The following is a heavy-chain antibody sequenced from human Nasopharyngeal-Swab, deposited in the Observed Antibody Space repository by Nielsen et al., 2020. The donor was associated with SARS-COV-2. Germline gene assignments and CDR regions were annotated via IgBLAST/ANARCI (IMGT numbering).Heavy chain of an antibody. V-gene: IGHV7-4-1*02. CDR3: AREEGITIFGVPIGFGYYGMDV. Sequence: SVTVSCKASGYTFTSYAMNWVRQPPGQGLDWMGWINTNTGNPTYDQGFTGRFVFSLEPSVSTAYLQISSLKAEDTAVYYCAREEGITIFGVPIGFGYYGMDVWGQGTTVTVSS. CDR1: GYTFTSYA. CDR2: INTNTGNP. J-gene: IGHJ6*02. D-gene: IGHD3-3*01.